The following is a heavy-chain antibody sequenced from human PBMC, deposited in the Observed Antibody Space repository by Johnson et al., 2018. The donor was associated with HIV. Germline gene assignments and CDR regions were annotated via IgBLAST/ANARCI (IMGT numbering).Heavy chain of an antibody. D-gene: IGHD6-13*01. CDR3: ARGGIATAGTRDAFDM. CDR2: IGTAGDT. Sequence: VQLVESGGGLVQPGGSLRLSCAASGFTFSSYDMYWVRQATGKGLEWVSAIGTAGDTYYPGSVKGRFTISRENAKNSLYLQMNSLRAGDTAVYYCARGGIATAGTRDAFDMWGQGTLVTVSS. V-gene: IGHV3-13*01. J-gene: IGHJ3*02. CDR1: GFTFSSYD.